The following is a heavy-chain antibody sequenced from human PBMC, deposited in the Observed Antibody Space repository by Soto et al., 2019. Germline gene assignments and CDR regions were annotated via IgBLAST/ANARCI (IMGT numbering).Heavy chain of an antibody. J-gene: IGHJ4*02. CDR1: GLTFSNYA. D-gene: IGHD3-16*01. CDR3: AKVGPRRDGYIWGGDFDC. Sequence: EVQLLESGGGLVQPGGSLRLSCAASGLTFSNYAMSWVRQAPGEGLEWVSAISDTGGNTFYADSVKGRFTISRDNARNGRYLQMTSLRVDDGAVYFCAKVGPRRDGYIWGGDFDCWGQGTLVTVSS. V-gene: IGHV3-23*01. CDR2: ISDTGGNT.